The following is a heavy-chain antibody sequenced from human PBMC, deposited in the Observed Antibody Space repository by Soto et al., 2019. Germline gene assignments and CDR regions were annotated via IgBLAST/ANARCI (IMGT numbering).Heavy chain of an antibody. J-gene: IGHJ5*02. Sequence: EVQLVESGGGLVQPGRSLRLSCAASGFTFDDYAMHWVRQAPGKGLEWVSGISWNSGSIGYADSVKGRFTISRDNAKNSLYLQMNSLRAEDTALYYCAKDSGRLVGWFDPWGQGTLVTVSS. CDR1: GFTFDDYA. CDR2: ISWNSGSI. D-gene: IGHD6-6*01. CDR3: AKDSGRLVGWFDP. V-gene: IGHV3-9*01.